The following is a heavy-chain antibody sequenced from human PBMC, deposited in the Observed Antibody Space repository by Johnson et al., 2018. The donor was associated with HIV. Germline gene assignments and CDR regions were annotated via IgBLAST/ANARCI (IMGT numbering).Heavy chain of an antibody. CDR2: ISYDGSNK. D-gene: IGHD3-22*01. V-gene: IGHV3-30*14. CDR3: ARDRRYYDSSGYYHDAFDI. J-gene: IGHJ3*02. CDR1: GFTFSSYA. Sequence: QMQLVESGGGVVQPGRSLRLSCAASGFTFSSYAMHWVRQDPGKGLEWVAVISYDGSNKYYADSVKGRFTISRDNSKNTLYLQMNSLRAEDTAVYFCARDRRYYDSSGYYHDAFDIWGQGTMVTVSS.